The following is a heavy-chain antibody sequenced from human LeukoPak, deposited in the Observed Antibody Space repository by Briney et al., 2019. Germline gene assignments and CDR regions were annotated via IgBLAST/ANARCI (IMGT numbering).Heavy chain of an antibody. CDR3: ARVSRSGWWDDY. Sequence: GGSLRLSCAASGFTFSSHSMTWVRQAPGKGLEWVSVTSGSGATTYLADSVKGRFTISRDNSKNTLYLQMNSLRAEDTAVYYCARVSRSGWWDDYWGQGTLVTVSS. D-gene: IGHD6-19*01. CDR1: GFTFSSHS. CDR2: TSGSGATT. V-gene: IGHV3-23*01. J-gene: IGHJ4*02.